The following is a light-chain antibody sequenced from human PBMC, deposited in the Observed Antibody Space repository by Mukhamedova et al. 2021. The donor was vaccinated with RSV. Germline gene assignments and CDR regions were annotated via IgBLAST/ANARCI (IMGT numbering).Light chain of an antibody. Sequence: GERATLSCRASQSVSSSYLAWYQQKPGQAPRLLIYGASSRATGIADRFSGRGSGTDFTLTITRLEPEDFAMYYCHQYGTSPGSFG. V-gene: IGKV3-20*01. J-gene: IGKJ2*04. CDR1: QSVSSSY. CDR2: GAS. CDR3: HQYGTSPGS.